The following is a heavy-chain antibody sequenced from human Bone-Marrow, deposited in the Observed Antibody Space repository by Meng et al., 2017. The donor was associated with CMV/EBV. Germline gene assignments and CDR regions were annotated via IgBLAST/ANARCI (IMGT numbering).Heavy chain of an antibody. CDR2: IWYDGSNK. D-gene: IGHD4-11*01. J-gene: IGHJ6*02. CDR3: ASSYSNYGYYYYGMDV. Sequence: GGSMSLSCAASGFTFSSYGMHWVRQAPGKGLEWVAVIWYDGSNKYYADSVKGRFTISRDNSKNTLYLQMNSLRAGDTAVYYCASSYSNYGYYYYGMDVWGQGTTVTVSS. CDR1: GFTFSSYG. V-gene: IGHV3-33*01.